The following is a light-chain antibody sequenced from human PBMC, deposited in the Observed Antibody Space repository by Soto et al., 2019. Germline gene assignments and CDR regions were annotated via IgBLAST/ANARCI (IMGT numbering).Light chain of an antibody. CDR2: DVT. Sequence: QSVLTQPAAVSGSPGQSIAISCTGTSSDVGAYNSVYWYQQYPGKAPKLMIHDVTNRPSGVSDRFSGSKSGNTASLTISGLQAEDEADYYCSSYTSSSSYVFGSGTKVTVL. V-gene: IGLV2-14*01. J-gene: IGLJ1*01. CDR3: SSYTSSSSYV. CDR1: SSDVGAYNS.